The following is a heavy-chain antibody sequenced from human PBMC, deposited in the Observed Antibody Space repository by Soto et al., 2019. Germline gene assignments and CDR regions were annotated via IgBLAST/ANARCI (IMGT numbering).Heavy chain of an antibody. CDR3: AKGPLVWCGGTHEYYCGY. J-gene: IGHJ4*02. CDR1: GFTFSSYG. Sequence: GGSLRLSCAASGFTFSSYGMHWVRQAPGKGLEWVAVISYDGSNKYYADSVKGRFTISRDNSKNTLYLQMNSLRAEDTAVYYCAKGPLVWCGGTHEYYCGYWGQGSLVTVSS. V-gene: IGHV3-30*18. CDR2: ISYDGSNK. D-gene: IGHD3-10*01.